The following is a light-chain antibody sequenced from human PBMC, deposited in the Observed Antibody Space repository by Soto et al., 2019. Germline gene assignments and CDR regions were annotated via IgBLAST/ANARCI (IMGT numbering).Light chain of an antibody. CDR3: QQSHSTPRT. CDR2: AAS. CDR1: QSISNY. V-gene: IGKV1-39*01. Sequence: DIQMTQSPSSLSASVGDRVTITCRASQSISNYLNWYQQKPGKAPKLLLSAASSLQTGVPSRFSGSGSVTDFTLTISSLQPEDFATYYCQQSHSTPRTFGGGTRLEIK. J-gene: IGKJ4*01.